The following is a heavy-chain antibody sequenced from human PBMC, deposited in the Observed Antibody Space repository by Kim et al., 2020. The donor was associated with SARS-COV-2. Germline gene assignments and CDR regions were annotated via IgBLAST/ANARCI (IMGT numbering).Heavy chain of an antibody. Sequence: SETLSLTCTVSGGSISSSSYYWGWIRQPPGKGLEWIGSIYYSGSTYYNPSLKSRVTISVDTSKNQFSLKLSSVTAADTAVYYCARQALLWFGELWDYYGMDVWGQGTTVTVSS. CDR2: IYYSGST. CDR1: GGSISSSSYY. V-gene: IGHV4-39*01. CDR3: ARQALLWFGELWDYYGMDV. J-gene: IGHJ6*02. D-gene: IGHD3-10*01.